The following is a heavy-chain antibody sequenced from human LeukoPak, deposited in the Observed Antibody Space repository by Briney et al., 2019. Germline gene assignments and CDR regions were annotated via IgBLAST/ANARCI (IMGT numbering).Heavy chain of an antibody. V-gene: IGHV4-30-4*01. CDR3: ARVTGGSGNYSSPLHYYFDY. Sequence: SETLSLTCIVSGDSISSGDYYWSWIRQPPGKGLEWIGYIYYSGSTYYNPSLKSRGTISVDTSKNQFSLKLSFVTAADTAVYSCARVTGGSGNYSSPLHYYFDYWGQGTLVTVSS. CDR2: IYYSGST. J-gene: IGHJ4*02. CDR1: GDSISSGDYY. D-gene: IGHD3-10*01.